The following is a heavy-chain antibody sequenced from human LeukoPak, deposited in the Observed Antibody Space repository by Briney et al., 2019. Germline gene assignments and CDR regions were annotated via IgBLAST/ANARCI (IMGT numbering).Heavy chain of an antibody. Sequence: SGGSLRLSCAASGFTFSSYAMSWVRQAPGKGLEWVSSVSSSSDSTWYADSVRGRFTVSRDNSKSTLYLQTDSLRAEDTAVYYCAKSEGGSYYNALDVWGQGTTVTVSS. J-gene: IGHJ6*02. D-gene: IGHD1-26*01. CDR3: AKSEGGSYYNALDV. CDR2: VSSSSDST. CDR1: GFTFSSYA. V-gene: IGHV3-23*01.